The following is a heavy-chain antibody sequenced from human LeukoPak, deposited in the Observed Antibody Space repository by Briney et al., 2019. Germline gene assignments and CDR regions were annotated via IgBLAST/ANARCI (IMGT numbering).Heavy chain of an antibody. CDR2: IFDSGDT. V-gene: IGHV4-59*08. J-gene: IGHJ4*02. CDR1: GGSISNYY. CDR3: ARHPLRGGFDY. Sequence: SQTLSLTCTVSGGSISNYYWSWIRQPPGKGLEWIAYIFDSGDTRYNPSLKSRVTISVDTSKNQFSLKLNSVTAADTAVYYCARHPLRGGFDYWGQGTLVTVSS.